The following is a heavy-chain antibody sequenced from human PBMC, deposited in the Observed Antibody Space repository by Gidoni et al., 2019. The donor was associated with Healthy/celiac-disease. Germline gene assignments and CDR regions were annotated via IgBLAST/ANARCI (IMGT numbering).Heavy chain of an antibody. CDR3: ATEGGRRVTRHGDYSQFDY. CDR1: GYTLTELS. J-gene: IGHJ4*02. CDR2: FDPEDGET. Sequence: QVQLVQSGAEVKKPGASVKVSCKVSGYTLTELSMHWVRQAPGKGLEWMGGFDPEDGETIYEQKFQGRVTMTEDTSTDTAYMELSSLRSEDTAVYYCATEGGRRVTRHGDYSQFDYWGQGTLVTVSS. V-gene: IGHV1-24*01. D-gene: IGHD4-17*01.